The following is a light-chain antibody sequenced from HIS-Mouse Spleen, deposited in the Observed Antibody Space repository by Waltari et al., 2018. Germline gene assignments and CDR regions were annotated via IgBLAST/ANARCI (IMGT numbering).Light chain of an antibody. Sequence: EIVLTQSPGTLSLSPGERATLSCRASQSVSSSYLAWYQQKPGQAPRLLIYGAFSRATGIPDRVSGSGAGTDFTFTISRLEPEDFAVYYCQQYGSSPLMYTFGQGTKLEIK. CDR2: GAF. CDR1: QSVSSSY. V-gene: IGKV3-20*01. J-gene: IGKJ2*01. CDR3: QQYGSSPLMYT.